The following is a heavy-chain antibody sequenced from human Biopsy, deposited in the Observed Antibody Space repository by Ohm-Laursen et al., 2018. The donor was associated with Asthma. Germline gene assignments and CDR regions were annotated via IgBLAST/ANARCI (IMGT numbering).Heavy chain of an antibody. Sequence: TLSLTCSVSGDSITSGGCCWNWIRQHPGKGLEWIGYIHHSGTSYFNPSLKSRVSFSRDTSKNQFSLKLSSVTAADTAVYYCARASVAASSNWFDPWGQGAQVTVSS. CDR2: IHHSGTS. D-gene: IGHD6-19*01. J-gene: IGHJ5*02. V-gene: IGHV4-31*03. CDR1: GDSITSGGCC. CDR3: ARASVAASSNWFDP.